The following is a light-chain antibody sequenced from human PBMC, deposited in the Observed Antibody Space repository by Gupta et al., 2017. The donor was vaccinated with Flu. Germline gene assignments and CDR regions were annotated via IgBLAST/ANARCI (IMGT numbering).Light chain of an antibody. Sequence: EILMTQSPATLSLSPGDSAALSCRASHPISINLAWFQQKPGQAPRLLISGASTRATAIPDRFSGSGSGTEFTLTISSLQSEDFAVYFCQQYHFWPRTFGQGTKVEI. J-gene: IGKJ1*01. CDR1: HPISIN. CDR3: QQYHFWPRT. V-gene: IGKV3-15*01. CDR2: GAS.